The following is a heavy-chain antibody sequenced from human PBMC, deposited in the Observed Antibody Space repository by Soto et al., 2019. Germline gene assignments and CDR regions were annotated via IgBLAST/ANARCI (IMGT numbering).Heavy chain of an antibody. D-gene: IGHD2-2*03. J-gene: IGHJ1*01. CDR3: ATALYGYCSSTSCPEYFQH. V-gene: IGHV1-3*01. CDR1: GYTFTSYA. CDR2: INAGNGNT. Sequence: VASVKVSCKASGYTFTSYAMHWVRQAPGQRLEWMGWINAGNGNTKYSQKFQGRVTITRDTSASTAYMELSSLRSEDTAVYYCATALYGYCSSTSCPEYFQHWGQGTLVTVSS.